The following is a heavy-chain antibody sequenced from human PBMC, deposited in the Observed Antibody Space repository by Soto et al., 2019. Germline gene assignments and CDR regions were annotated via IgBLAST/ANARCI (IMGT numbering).Heavy chain of an antibody. CDR3: ARDLLNWNNPSNSFDP. CDR1: GGTFISYA. D-gene: IGHD1-20*01. V-gene: IGHV1-69*13. CDR2: IIPTFGTA. Sequence: ASVKVSCRASGGTFISYAISRVRQAPGQGLQWMGGIIPTFGTANYAQKFQGRATITADESTSTAYMELSSLGSEDTAVYYCARDLLNWNNPSNSFDPWGQGTLVTVSS. J-gene: IGHJ5*02.